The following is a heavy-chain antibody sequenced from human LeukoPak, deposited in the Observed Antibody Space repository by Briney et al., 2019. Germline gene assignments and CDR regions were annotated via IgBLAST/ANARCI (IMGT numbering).Heavy chain of an antibody. V-gene: IGHV4-59*01. D-gene: IGHD1-26*01. CDR1: GGSISRYY. Sequence: PSETLSLTCTVSGGSISRYYWSWNRQPPGKGLEWIGYLYYSGSTNYNPSLKSRVTIAVDTSKNQFSLKLSSVTAADTAVYSCASGSYTHYYFDYWGQGTLVTVS. CDR2: LYYSGST. J-gene: IGHJ4*02. CDR3: ASGSYTHYYFDY.